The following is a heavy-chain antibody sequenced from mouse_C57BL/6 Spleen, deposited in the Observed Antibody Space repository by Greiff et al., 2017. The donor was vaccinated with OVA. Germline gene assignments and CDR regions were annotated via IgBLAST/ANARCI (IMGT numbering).Heavy chain of an antibody. Sequence: QVQLLQPGAELVKPGASVKLSCKASGYTFTSYWMQWVKQRPGQGLEWVGEIDSSDSYTNYNQKFKGKATLSVDTSSSTVYMQLSSLTSEDSAVYYCARGLGTGYYDVWGTGTTVTVST. CDR2: IDSSDSYT. J-gene: IGHJ1*03. D-gene: IGHD3-1*01. CDR3: ARGLGTGYYDV. CDR1: GYTFTSYW. V-gene: IGHV1-50*01.